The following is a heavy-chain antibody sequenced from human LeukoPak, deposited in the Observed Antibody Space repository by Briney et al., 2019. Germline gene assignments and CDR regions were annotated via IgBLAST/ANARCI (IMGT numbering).Heavy chain of an antibody. J-gene: IGHJ4*02. CDR1: GFTFSSYA. V-gene: IGHV3-30*04. Sequence: PGGSLRLSCAASGFTFSSYAMHWVRQAPGKGLEWVAVISYDGSNKYYADSVKGRFSISRDNSKNTLYLQMSSLRDEDTAVYYCAGFCESGWYDFDYWGQGTLVTVSS. D-gene: IGHD6-19*01. CDR2: ISYDGSNK. CDR3: AGFCESGWYDFDY.